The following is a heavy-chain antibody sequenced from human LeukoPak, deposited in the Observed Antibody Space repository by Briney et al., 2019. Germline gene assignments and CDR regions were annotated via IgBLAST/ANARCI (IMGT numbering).Heavy chain of an antibody. D-gene: IGHD3-10*01. V-gene: IGHV4-39*01. J-gene: IGHJ5*02. CDR1: RGSISSSSYY. CDR3: ASGPGWFDP. CDR2: IYYSGST. Sequence: SETLSLTCTVSRGSISSSSYYWGWIRQPPGKGLEWIGSIYYSGSTYYNSSLKSRVTISVDTSKNQFSLKLSSVTAADTAVYYCASGPGWFDPWGQGTLVTVSS.